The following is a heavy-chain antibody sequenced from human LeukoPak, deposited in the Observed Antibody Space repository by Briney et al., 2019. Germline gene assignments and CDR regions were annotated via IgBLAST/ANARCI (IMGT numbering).Heavy chain of an antibody. J-gene: IGHJ6*03. CDR1: GGSISSSSYY. V-gene: IGHV4-39*07. CDR2: IYYSGST. D-gene: IGHD6-13*01. CDR3: ARSGRDGQQLTKGQAHAGNYYYYYMDV. Sequence: SETLSLTCTVSGGSISSSSYYWRWIRQPPGKGLEWIGSIYYSGSTYYNPSLKSRVTISVDTSKNQFSLKLSSVTAADTAVYYCARSGRDGQQLTKGQAHAGNYYYYYMDVWGKGTTVTVSS.